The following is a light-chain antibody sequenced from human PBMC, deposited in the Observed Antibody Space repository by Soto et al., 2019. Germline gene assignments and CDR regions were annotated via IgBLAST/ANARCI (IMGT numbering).Light chain of an antibody. CDR3: HQYNSYSGT. CDR1: QSISSW. V-gene: IGKV1-5*01. J-gene: IGKJ1*01. Sequence: DIQMTQSPSTLSASVGDRVTITCRASQSISSWLAWYQQKPGKAPKLLIYDASSLESGVPSRFSGSGSGTEFTLTISSLLPDDFATYYCHQYNSYSGTFGQGTKVEIK. CDR2: DAS.